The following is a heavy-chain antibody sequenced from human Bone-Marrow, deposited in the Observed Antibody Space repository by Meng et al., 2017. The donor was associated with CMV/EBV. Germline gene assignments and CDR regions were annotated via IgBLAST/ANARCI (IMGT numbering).Heavy chain of an antibody. V-gene: IGHV3-64*02. J-gene: IGHJ4*02. D-gene: IGHD4-11*01. CDR2: ISSNGGST. Sequence: GESLKISCAASGFTFSSYAMHWVRQAPGKGLEYVSAISSNGGSTYYADSVKGRFTISRDNSKNTLYLQMGSLSAEDTAVYYCATYKQELDDRLQNFDFWGQGTLVTVSS. CDR3: ATYKQELDDRLQNFDF. CDR1: GFTFSSYA.